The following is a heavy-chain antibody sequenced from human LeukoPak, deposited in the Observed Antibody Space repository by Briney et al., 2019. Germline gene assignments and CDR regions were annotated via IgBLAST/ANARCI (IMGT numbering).Heavy chain of an antibody. CDR3: ARYCGAASCYSGFDY. V-gene: IGHV3-23*01. Sequence: PGGSLRLSCAASGFTFGSYVMSWVRQAPGKGPEWVSAIRGDGGTYYADSVKGRFTISRDNSKNTLYLQMNSLGGEDTALYYCARYCGAASCYSGFDYWGQGTLVTVAS. CDR2: IRGDGGT. CDR1: GFTFGSYV. J-gene: IGHJ4*02. D-gene: IGHD2-15*01.